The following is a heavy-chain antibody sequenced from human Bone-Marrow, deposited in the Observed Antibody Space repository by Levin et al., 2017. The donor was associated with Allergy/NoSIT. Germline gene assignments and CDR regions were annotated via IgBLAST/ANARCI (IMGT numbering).Heavy chain of an antibody. D-gene: IGHD3-10*01. V-gene: IGHV3-66*03. J-gene: IGHJ5*02. CDR3: ARAPRAGVRGVRPWFDP. CDR1: GFTVSSNY. Sequence: GESLKISCAASGFTVSSNYMSWVRQAPGKGLEWVSVIYSCGSTYYADSVKGRFTISRDNSKNTLYLQMNSLRAEDTAVYYCARAPRAGVRGVRPWFDPWGQGTLVTVSS. CDR2: IYSCGST.